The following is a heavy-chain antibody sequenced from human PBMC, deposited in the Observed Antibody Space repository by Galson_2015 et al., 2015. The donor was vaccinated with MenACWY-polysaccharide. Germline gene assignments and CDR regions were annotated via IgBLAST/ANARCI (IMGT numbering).Heavy chain of an antibody. CDR1: GFTFSNYW. V-gene: IGHV3-7*03. J-gene: IGHJ4*02. D-gene: IGHD3-10*01. CDR2: IKQGGSEK. CDR3: ASQTWTGYFDY. Sequence: SLRLSCAASGFTFSNYWMSWVRQAPGKGLEWVANIKQGGSEKYYVDSVKGRFTISRDNAKTSLYLQMNSLRAEDTAMYYCASQTWTGYFDYWGQGILVTVSS.